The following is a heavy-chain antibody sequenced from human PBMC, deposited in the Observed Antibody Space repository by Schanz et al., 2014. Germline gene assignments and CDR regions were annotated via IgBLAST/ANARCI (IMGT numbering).Heavy chain of an antibody. CDR3: ARTDQQMQRPDY. J-gene: IGHJ4*02. Sequence: QVQLVQSGAEVKKPGASVKVSCKASGYTFTSYGINWVRQAPGQGPEWIGWISGYTGDTKYAQKFQHRVNMTTDRTTSTVYMELRSLRFDDTAVYFCARTDQQMQRPDYWGQGTLVIVSS. CDR2: ISGYTGDT. V-gene: IGHV1-18*01. CDR1: GYTFTSYG. D-gene: IGHD2-2*01.